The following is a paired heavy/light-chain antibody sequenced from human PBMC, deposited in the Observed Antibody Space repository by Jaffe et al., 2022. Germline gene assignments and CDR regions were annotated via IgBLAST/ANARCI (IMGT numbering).Light chain of an antibody. CDR2: GAS. CDR3: QQYGSLPRT. V-gene: IGKV3-20*01. CDR1: QSVRGRY. J-gene: IGKJ1*01. Sequence: EIVLTQSPGTLSLSPGERATLSCRASQSVRGRYLAWYQQKPGQAPRLLINGASSRATGIPDRFSGSGSGTDFFLTISRLEPEDFAVYYCQQYGSLPRTFGQGTKVEIK.
Heavy chain of an antibody. Sequence: VQLVESGGGLVQPGGSLRLSCAASGFTFRSSWMTWIRQAPGKGLEWVANMNQDGGEKYFLDSVKGRFTISRDNAKDSLYLQMNSLRAEDSAVYYCATDTRGVFDYWGQGTVVTVSS. J-gene: IGHJ4*02. V-gene: IGHV3-7*05. CDR3: ATDTRGVFDY. D-gene: IGHD3-10*01. CDR2: MNQDGGEK. CDR1: GFTFRSSW.